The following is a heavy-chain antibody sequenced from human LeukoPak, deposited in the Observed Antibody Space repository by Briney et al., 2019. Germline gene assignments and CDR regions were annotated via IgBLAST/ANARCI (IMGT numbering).Heavy chain of an antibody. D-gene: IGHD1-26*01. CDR3: ARDGFVGAPDFWGQGTQVMGAPDF. CDR1: GFTFSDYY. V-gene: IGHV3-11*04. Sequence: GGSLRLSCAASGFTFSDYYMSWIRQAPGKGLEWVSYISSSGSTIYYADSVKGRFTISRDNAKNSLYLQMNSLRAEDTGVYYCARDGFVGAPDFWGQGTQVMGAPDFWGQGTLVTVSS. CDR2: ISSSGSTI. J-gene: IGHJ4*02.